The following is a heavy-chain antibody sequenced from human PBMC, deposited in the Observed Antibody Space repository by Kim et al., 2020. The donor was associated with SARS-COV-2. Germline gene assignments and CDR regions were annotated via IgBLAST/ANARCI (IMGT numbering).Heavy chain of an antibody. J-gene: IGHJ6*02. CDR2: IIPIFGTA. Sequence: SVKVSCKASGGTFSSYAISWVRQAPGQGLEWMGGIIPIFGTANYAQKFQGRVTITADESTSTAYMELSSLRSEDTAVYYCAREAPKERGAYYYGMDVWGQGTTVTVSS. CDR1: GGTFSSYA. D-gene: IGHD3-16*01. V-gene: IGHV1-69*13. CDR3: AREAPKERGAYYYGMDV.